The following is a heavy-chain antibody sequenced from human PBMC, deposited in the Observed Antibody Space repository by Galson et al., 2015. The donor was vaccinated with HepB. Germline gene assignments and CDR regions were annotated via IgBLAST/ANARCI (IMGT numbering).Heavy chain of an antibody. CDR3: ARSPMIQRWRGDYYYMDV. CDR1: GFTFSDYY. V-gene: IGHV3-11*01. J-gene: IGHJ6*03. Sequence: SLRLSCAASGFTFSDYYMSWIRQAPGKGLEWVSYISSSGSTIYYADSVKGRFTISRDNAKNSLYLQMNSLRAEETAVYYCARSPMIQRWRGDYYYMDVWGKGTTVTVSS. D-gene: IGHD5-18*01. CDR2: ISSSGSTI.